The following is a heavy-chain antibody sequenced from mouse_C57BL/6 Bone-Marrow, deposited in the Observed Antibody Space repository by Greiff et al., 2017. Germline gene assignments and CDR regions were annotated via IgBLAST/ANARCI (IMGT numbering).Heavy chain of an antibody. D-gene: IGHD4-1*01. CDR3: ARDRTGDYFDY. Sequence: EVKLEESGPGMVKPSQSLSLTCTVTGYSITSGYDWHWIRHFPGNKLEWMGYISYSGSTNYNPSLKSRISITHDTSKNHFFLKLNSVTTEDTATYYCARDRTGDYFDYWGQGTTLTVSS. J-gene: IGHJ2*01. V-gene: IGHV3-1*01. CDR1: GYSITSGYD. CDR2: ISYSGST.